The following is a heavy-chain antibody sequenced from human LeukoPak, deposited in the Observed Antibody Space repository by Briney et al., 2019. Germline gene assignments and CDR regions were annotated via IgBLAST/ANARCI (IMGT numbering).Heavy chain of an antibody. D-gene: IGHD4-17*01. CDR3: ARDSYNGDYVPGYFQH. CDR2: ISGTGNTI. J-gene: IGHJ1*01. V-gene: IGHV3-48*03. CDR1: GFTFRSSE. Sequence: GGSLRLSCATSGFTFRSSEMNWVRQAPGRGLEWVSYISGTGNTIYYTDSVKGRFTISRDNAKNSLYLQMNSLRAEDTAVYYCARDSYNGDYVPGYFQHWGQGTLVTVSS.